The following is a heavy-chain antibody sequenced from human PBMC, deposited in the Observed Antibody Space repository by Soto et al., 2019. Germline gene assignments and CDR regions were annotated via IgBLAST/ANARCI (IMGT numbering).Heavy chain of an antibody. J-gene: IGHJ4*02. CDR3: ARDGITMIRGITVFDF. D-gene: IGHD3-10*01. Sequence: PGGSLRLSCVASGFTFSSSRMNWVRQAPGKGLEWVSFISSSSDYMYYADSVKGRFTVSRDNAKNSLYLQMDSLRAEDKAVYYCARDGITMIRGITVFDFWGQGTLVTVSS. V-gene: IGHV3-21*01. CDR1: GFTFSSSR. CDR2: ISSSSDYM.